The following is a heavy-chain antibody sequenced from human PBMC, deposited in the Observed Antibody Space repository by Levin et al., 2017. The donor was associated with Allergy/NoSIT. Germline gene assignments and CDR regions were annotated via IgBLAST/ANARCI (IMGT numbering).Heavy chain of an antibody. D-gene: IGHD2-2*01. J-gene: IGHJ4*02. Sequence: GESLKISCAASGFTFSSYAMHWVRQAPGKGLEWVAVISYDGSNKYYADSVKGRFTISRDNSKNTLYLQMNSLRAEDTAVYYCAREYRVVLPAAFDYWGQGTLVTVSS. V-gene: IGHV3-30-3*01. CDR1: GFTFSSYA. CDR3: AREYRVVLPAAFDY. CDR2: ISYDGSNK.